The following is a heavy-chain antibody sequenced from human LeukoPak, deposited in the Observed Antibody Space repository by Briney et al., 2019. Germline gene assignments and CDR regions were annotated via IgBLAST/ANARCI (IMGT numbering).Heavy chain of an antibody. D-gene: IGHD3-22*01. CDR3: ARGRGARYYDSSGLYYFDY. CDR1: VYTFTYYY. CDR2: INPNSGGT. J-gene: IGHJ4*02. V-gene: IGHV1-2*02. Sequence: GASVTVSFTSSVYTFTYYYIHWVGQAPGQGGEGMGWINPNSGGTKYAQNFQGRVTMTRDTSINTAYMDLSRLTSDDTAVYYCARGRGARYYDSSGLYYFDYWGLGTLVTVSS.